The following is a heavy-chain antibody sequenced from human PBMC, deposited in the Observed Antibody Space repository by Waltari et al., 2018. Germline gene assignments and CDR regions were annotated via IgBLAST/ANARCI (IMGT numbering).Heavy chain of an antibody. Sequence: QVQLVQSGAEVKKPGASVKVSCKASGYTFTSYDINWVRQATGQGLEGMGWMNPNSGNTGHAQKFQGRVTITRNTSISTAYMELSSLRSEDTAVYYCARGFFARSYGRYYFDYWGQGTLVTVSS. D-gene: IGHD1-26*01. CDR2: MNPNSGNT. V-gene: IGHV1-8*03. CDR3: ARGFFARSYGRYYFDY. J-gene: IGHJ4*02. CDR1: GYTFTSYD.